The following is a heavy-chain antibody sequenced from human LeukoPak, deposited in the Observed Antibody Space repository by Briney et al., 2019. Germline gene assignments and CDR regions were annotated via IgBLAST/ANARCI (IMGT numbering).Heavy chain of an antibody. Sequence: RPGGSLRLAWAASGLTFDDYGMSWVRQAPGKWLEWVSGINWNGGTIGYAYCVEGRFTISRDNAKNSLYLQMNSLRAEDTALYYCAKKPSGTYWEGVDSWRQGPLVTVSS. D-gene: IGHD1-26*01. CDR3: AKKPSGTYWEGVDS. J-gene: IGHJ4*02. CDR1: GLTFDDYG. V-gene: IGHV3-20*04. CDR2: INWNGGTI.